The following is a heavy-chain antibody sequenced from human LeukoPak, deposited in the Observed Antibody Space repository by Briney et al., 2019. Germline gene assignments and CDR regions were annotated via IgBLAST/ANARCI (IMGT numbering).Heavy chain of an antibody. Sequence: SETLSLTCTVSGGSISSYYWSWIRQPAGKGLEWIGRIYTSGSTNYNPSLKSRVTMSVDTSKNQFSLKLSSVTAADTAVYYCARAGYYYGSGMTQYMDVWSKGTTVTISS. CDR2: IYTSGST. J-gene: IGHJ6*03. V-gene: IGHV4-4*07. CDR1: GGSISSYY. CDR3: ARAGYYYGSGMTQYMDV. D-gene: IGHD3-10*01.